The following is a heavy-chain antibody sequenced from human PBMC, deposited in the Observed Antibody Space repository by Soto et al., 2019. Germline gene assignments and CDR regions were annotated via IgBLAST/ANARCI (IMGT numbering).Heavy chain of an antibody. J-gene: IGHJ5*02. CDR2: ISYSGST. CDR1: GGSISDGYY. V-gene: IGHV4-31*03. CDR3: VKRDRSGYSYWLDT. Sequence: QVQLQESGPGLVKPSQTLSLTCTVSGGSISDGYYWSWIRQHPGKGLEWIGSISYSGSTSYNPSLKSRLTISVDRAKSQFSLNLSSVTAADTAVYYCVKRDRSGYSYWLDTWGPGTLGTVSS. D-gene: IGHD3-22*01.